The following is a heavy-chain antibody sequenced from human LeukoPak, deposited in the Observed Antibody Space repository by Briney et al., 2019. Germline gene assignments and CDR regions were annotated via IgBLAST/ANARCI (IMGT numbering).Heavy chain of an antibody. CDR2: INPNSGGT. J-gene: IGHJ6*03. Sequence: ASVKVSCKASGYTFTGYYMHWVRQAPGQGLEWMGWINPNSGGTNYAQKFQGRATMTRDTSISTAYMELSRLRSEDTAVYYCARGASSWGYYYYMDVWGKGTTVTVSS. V-gene: IGHV1-2*02. CDR1: GYTFTGYY. CDR3: ARGASSWGYYYYMDV. D-gene: IGHD2-2*01.